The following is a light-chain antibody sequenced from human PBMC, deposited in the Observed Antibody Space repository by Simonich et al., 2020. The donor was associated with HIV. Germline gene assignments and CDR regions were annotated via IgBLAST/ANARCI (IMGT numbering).Light chain of an antibody. CDR2: WAS. CDR3: QQFYSSPLT. J-gene: IGKJ4*01. CDR1: QNIFYSSNNKNS. Sequence: DIVMTQSPDSLAVSLGERATINSKSSQNIFYSSNNKNSLAWYQQKPGPPPKLLIYWASTRKSGVPDRFSGSGSGTDFTLTISSLQAEDVAVYYCQQFYSSPLTFGGGTKVEIK. V-gene: IGKV4-1*01.